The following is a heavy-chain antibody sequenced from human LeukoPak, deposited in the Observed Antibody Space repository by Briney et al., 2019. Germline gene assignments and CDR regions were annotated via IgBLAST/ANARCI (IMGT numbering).Heavy chain of an antibody. CDR2: IYYSGST. J-gene: IGHJ4*02. V-gene: IGHV4-59*01. Sequence: SETLSLTCTVSGGSISSYYWSWLRQPPGKGLEWIGYIYYSGSTNYNPSLKSRVTISVDTSKNQFSLKLSSVTAADTAVYYCARLRSVAVAHFDYWGQGTLVTVSS. CDR1: GGSISSYY. CDR3: ARLRSVAVAHFDY. D-gene: IGHD6-19*01.